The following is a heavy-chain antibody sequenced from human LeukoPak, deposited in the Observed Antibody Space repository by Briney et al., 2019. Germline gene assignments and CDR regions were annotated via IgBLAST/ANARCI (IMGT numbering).Heavy chain of an antibody. V-gene: IGHV3-74*01. CDR2: VDVHGQGT. J-gene: IGHJ4*02. CDR3: AGGYYSAPNY. D-gene: IGHD2/OR15-2a*01. CDR1: GFTFSSYW. Sequence: GGSLRLSCAASGFTFSSYWMHWVRQAPGKGPVWVSRVDVHGQGTAYADSVKGRFTISRDNAKNTLYLQMNSLRAEDTAVYYCAGGYYSAPNYWGPGTLVTVSS.